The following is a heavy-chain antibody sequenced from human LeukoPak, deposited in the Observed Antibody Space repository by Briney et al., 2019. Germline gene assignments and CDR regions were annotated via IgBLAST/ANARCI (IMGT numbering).Heavy chain of an antibody. CDR1: GITFSSSW. Sequence: GGSLRLSCAASGITFSSSWMSWVRQAPGKGLEWVSTIGGSRGSTYYADSVKGRFTISRDNTKHTLYLQMNSLRAEDTAVYYCAKAPTADTAMDPGAYYYFDYWGQGTLVTVSS. CDR2: IGGSRGST. V-gene: IGHV3-23*01. D-gene: IGHD5-18*01. J-gene: IGHJ4*02. CDR3: AKAPTADTAMDPGAYYYFDY.